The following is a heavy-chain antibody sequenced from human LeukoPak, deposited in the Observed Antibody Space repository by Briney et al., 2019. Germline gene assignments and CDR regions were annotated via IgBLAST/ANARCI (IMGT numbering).Heavy chain of an antibody. CDR3: VSYDSSGYASFDY. Sequence: PGGSLRLSCAASGFTFSTYSMNWVRQAPGKGLEWVSSISSGSTYILYADSVKGRFTISRDNAENSLYLQMNSLRAEDTAMYYCVSYDSSGYASFDYWGQGTLVTVSS. CDR2: ISSGSTYI. CDR1: GFTFSTYS. J-gene: IGHJ4*02. V-gene: IGHV3-21*01. D-gene: IGHD3-22*01.